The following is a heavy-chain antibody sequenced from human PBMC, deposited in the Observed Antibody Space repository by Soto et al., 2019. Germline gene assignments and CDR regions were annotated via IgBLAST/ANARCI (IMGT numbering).Heavy chain of an antibody. J-gene: IGHJ6*02. Sequence: QVQLVQSGAEVKKPGASVKVSCKASGYTFTGYYMHWVRQAPGQGLEWMGWINPNSGGTNYAQKFQGWVAMTRDTSISTAYMDLSRLRSDDSAVYYCAREVVVGATYYYGMDVWGQGTTVTVSS. CDR3: AREVVVGATYYYGMDV. CDR2: INPNSGGT. D-gene: IGHD1-26*01. CDR1: GYTFTGYY. V-gene: IGHV1-2*04.